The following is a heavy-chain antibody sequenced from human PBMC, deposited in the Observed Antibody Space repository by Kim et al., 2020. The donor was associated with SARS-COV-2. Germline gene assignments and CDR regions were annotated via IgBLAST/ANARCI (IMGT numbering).Heavy chain of an antibody. Sequence: GGSLRLSCAASGFTFSSYSMNWVRQAPGKGLEWVSSISSSSSYIYYADSVKGRFTISRDNAKNSLYLQMNSLRAEDTAVYYCARDGGIQLSSPYNYYYYYGRDVWGRSTALPLSS. V-gene: IGHV3-21*01. CDR3: ARDGGIQLSSPYNYYYYYGRDV. CDR2: ISSSSSYI. CDR1: GFTFSSYS. D-gene: IGHD5-18*01. J-gene: IGHJ6*02.